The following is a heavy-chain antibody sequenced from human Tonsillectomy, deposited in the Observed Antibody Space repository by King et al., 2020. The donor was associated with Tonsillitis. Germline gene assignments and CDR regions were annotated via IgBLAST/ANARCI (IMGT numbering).Heavy chain of an antibody. D-gene: IGHD3-10*01. V-gene: IGHV4-59*01. J-gene: IGHJ4*02. CDR1: GGSISSYY. CDR2: IYSSGRT. Sequence: QLQESGPGLVKPSETLSLTCTVSGGSISSYYWSWIRQSPGKGLEWMGSIYSSGRTNYNPSLKSRVTISVDTSKNQFSLKLSSVSAADTAVYYCARDRGLTVRGIKGFDYWGQGTLVTVSS. CDR3: ARDRGLTVRGIKGFDY.